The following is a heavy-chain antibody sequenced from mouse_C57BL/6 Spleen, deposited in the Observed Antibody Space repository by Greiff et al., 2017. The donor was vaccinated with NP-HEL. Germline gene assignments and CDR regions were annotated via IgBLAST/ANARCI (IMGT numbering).Heavy chain of an antibody. D-gene: IGHD1-1*01. J-gene: IGHJ4*01. CDR3: AKDNYYGSSYDYYAMDY. Sequence: VQLQESGPELVKPGASVKISCKASGYAFSSSWMNWVKQRPGKGLEWIGRIYPGDGDTNYNGKFKGKATLTADKSSSTAYMQLSGLTSEDSAVYFSAKDNYYGSSYDYYAMDYWGQGTSVTVSS. CDR1: GYAFSSSW. V-gene: IGHV1-82*01. CDR2: IYPGDGDT.